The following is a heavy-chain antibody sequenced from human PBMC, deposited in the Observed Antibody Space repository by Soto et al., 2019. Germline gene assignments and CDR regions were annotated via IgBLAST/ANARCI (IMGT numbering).Heavy chain of an antibody. CDR2: MHYDGST. D-gene: IGHD6-13*01. J-gene: IGHJ5*02. V-gene: IGHV4-31*02. Sequence: TLSLTSSVSGVSISRGGNYWVWIRQHPGKGREWIGYMHYDGSTFHNPPLQSRVTLSSDTSKNQFSLDVTSVTAADTAVYYCVRAVAAVGTVCFDPWGQGTLVTVSS. CDR3: VRAVAAVGTVCFDP. CDR1: GVSISRGGNY.